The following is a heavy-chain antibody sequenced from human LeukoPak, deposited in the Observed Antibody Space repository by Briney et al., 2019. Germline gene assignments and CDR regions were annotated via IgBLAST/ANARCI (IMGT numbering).Heavy chain of an antibody. J-gene: IGHJ4*02. CDR2: ISDSGSTA. V-gene: IGHV3-23*01. D-gene: IGHD5-12*01. CDR3: AKDMQTWPRFPDY. Sequence: GGSLRLSCGASGFSFSNYAMTWVRQAPGKGLEWVSGISDSGSTAFYADSVKGRFTSSRDNPKNTLYLQINSLRAEDTAVYYCAKDMQTWPRFPDYWGQGTLVTVSS. CDR1: GFSFSNYA.